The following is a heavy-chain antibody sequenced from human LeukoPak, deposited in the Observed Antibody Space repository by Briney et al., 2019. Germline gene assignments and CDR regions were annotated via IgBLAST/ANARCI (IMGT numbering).Heavy chain of an antibody. V-gene: IGHV4-59*01. CDR2: IYYSGGT. Sequence: SETLFLTCTVSGGSIYTYYWSWIRQPPGKGLEWIGYIYYSGGTNYNPSLKSRVTISIDTSKNQFSLKPNSVTAADTAVYYCASPTLGSLYYGMDVWGQGTTVTVSS. CDR3: ASPTLGSLYYGMDV. D-gene: IGHD3-10*01. J-gene: IGHJ6*02. CDR1: GGSIYTYY.